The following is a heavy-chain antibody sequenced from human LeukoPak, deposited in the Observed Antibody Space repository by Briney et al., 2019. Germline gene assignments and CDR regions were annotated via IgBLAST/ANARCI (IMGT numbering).Heavy chain of an antibody. CDR1: GFTFSSYA. Sequence: PGGSLRLSCAASGFTFSSYAMSWVRQAPGKGLEWVANIKEDGSEKYYVDSVKGRFTISRDDAKKSLYLQVDSLRAEDTAVYYCARDIRFSLDCWGQGTLVTVSS. V-gene: IGHV3-7*03. CDR3: ARDIRFSLDC. J-gene: IGHJ4*02. CDR2: IKEDGSEK. D-gene: IGHD3-3*01.